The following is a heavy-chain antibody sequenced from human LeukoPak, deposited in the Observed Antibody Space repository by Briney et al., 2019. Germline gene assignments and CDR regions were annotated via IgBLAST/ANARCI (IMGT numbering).Heavy chain of an antibody. D-gene: IGHD3-22*01. V-gene: IGHV3-33*06. CDR1: GFTFSSYG. CDR3: AKDLRSGYYYDSTLDY. Sequence: PGRSLRLSCAASGFTFSSYGMHWVRQAPGKGLEWVAVIWYDGSNKYYADSVKGRFTISRDNSKNTLYLQINSLRAEDTAVYYCAKDLRSGYYYDSTLDYWGQGTLVTVSS. J-gene: IGHJ4*02. CDR2: IWYDGSNK.